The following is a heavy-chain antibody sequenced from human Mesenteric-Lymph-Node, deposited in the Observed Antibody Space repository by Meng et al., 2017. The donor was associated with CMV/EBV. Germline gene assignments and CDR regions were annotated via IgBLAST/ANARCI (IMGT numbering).Heavy chain of an antibody. CDR1: GYTFTSYD. J-gene: IGHJ4*02. D-gene: IGHD6-6*01. CDR2: MNPNSGNT. V-gene: IGHV1-8*01. CDR3: ARGAARPNGKQRRRIDY. Sequence: ASVKVSCKASGYTFTSYDINWVRQATGQGLEWMGWMNPNSGNTGYAQKFQGRVTMTRNTSISTAYMELSSLRSEDTAVYYCARGAARPNGKQRRRIDYWGQGTLVTVSS.